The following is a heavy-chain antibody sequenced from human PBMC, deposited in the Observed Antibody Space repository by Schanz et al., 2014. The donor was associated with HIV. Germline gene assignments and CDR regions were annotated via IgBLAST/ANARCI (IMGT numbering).Heavy chain of an antibody. Sequence: QVPLVESGGGVVQPGRSLRLSCAASGFTFSSYAMHWVRQAPGKGLEWVAVISYDGSSKNYADSVKGRFTISRDNSKNTLYLQMNSLRAEDTAVYYCARDVSHDSSGHYSDYYYGMDVWGQGTTVTVSS. J-gene: IGHJ6*02. V-gene: IGHV3-30-3*01. CDR3: ARDVSHDSSGHYSDYYYGMDV. D-gene: IGHD3-22*01. CDR2: ISYDGSSK. CDR1: GFTFSSYA.